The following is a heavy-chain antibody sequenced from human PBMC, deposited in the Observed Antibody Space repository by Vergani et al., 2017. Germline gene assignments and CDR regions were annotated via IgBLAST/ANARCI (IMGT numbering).Heavy chain of an antibody. V-gene: IGHV3-21*01. Sequence: EVQLVESGGGLVKPGGSLRLSCAASGFTFSSYSMNWVRQAPGKGLEWVSSISSSSSYIYYADSVKGRFTISRDNAKNSLYLQMNSLRAEDTAVYYCARWRDCRSTSCSRGIYYYYYMDVWGKGTTVTVSS. CDR1: GFTFSSYS. CDR2: ISSSSSYI. D-gene: IGHD2-2*01. J-gene: IGHJ6*03. CDR3: ARWRDCRSTSCSRGIYYYYYMDV.